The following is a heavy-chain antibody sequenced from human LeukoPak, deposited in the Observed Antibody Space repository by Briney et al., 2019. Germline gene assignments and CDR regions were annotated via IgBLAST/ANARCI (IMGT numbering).Heavy chain of an antibody. D-gene: IGHD1-26*01. Sequence: SETPSLTCTVSNNSISSGYYWGWIRQPPGKGLEWIGSIYYSGSTCYNPSLKSRVTISVDTSKNQFSLKLSSVTAADTAVYYCARDFGSYSVYSGSYLYAFDIWGQGTMVTVSS. CDR2: IYYSGST. CDR3: ARDFGSYSVYSGSYLYAFDI. CDR1: NNSISSGYY. J-gene: IGHJ3*02. V-gene: IGHV4-38-2*02.